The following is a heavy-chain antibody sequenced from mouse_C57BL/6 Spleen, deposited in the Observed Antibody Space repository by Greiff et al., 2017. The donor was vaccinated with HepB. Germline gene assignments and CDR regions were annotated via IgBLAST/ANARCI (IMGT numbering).Heavy chain of an antibody. CDR1: GYTFTSYW. CDR3: ARLNGSSYPYYFDY. J-gene: IGHJ2*01. Sequence: QVQLQQPGAELVKPGASVKLSCKASGYTFTSYWMQWVKQRPGQGLEWIGEIDPSDSYTNYNQKFKGKATLTVDTSSSTAYMQLSSLTSEDSAVYYCARLNGSSYPYYFDYWGQGTTLTVSS. CDR2: IDPSDSYT. D-gene: IGHD1-1*01. V-gene: IGHV1-50*01.